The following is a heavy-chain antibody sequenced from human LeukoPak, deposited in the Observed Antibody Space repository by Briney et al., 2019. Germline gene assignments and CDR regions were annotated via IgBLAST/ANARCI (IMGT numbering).Heavy chain of an antibody. CDR2: IYYSGST. V-gene: IGHV4-59*08. Sequence: PSETLSLTCTVSGGSISSYYWSWIRQPPGKGLEWIGYIYYSGSTNYNPSLKSRVTISVDTSKDQFSLKLSSVTAADTAVYYCARLKGGYWYFDLWGRGTLVTVSS. CDR1: GGSISSYY. CDR3: ARLKGGYWYFDL. J-gene: IGHJ2*01.